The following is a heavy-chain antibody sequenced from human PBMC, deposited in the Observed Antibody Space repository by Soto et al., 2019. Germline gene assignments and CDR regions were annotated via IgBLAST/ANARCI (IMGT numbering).Heavy chain of an antibody. CDR1: GFTLRSYA. CDR3: AKDSMSGTISYCYGMDV. V-gene: IGHV3-23*01. J-gene: IGHJ6*02. CDR2: ISGSGGST. D-gene: IGHD1-7*01. Sequence: LRLSCAASGFTLRSYAMGWVRQAPGKGLEWVSSISGSGGSTYYADSVKGRFTISTDNSKNTLYLQMNSLSPEDTAVYFCAKDSMSGTISYCYGMDVWGQGTTVTVSS.